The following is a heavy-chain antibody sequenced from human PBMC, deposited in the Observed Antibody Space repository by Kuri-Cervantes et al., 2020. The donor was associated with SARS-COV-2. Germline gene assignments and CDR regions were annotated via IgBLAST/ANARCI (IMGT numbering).Heavy chain of an antibody. V-gene: IGHV4-30-2*01. CDR3: VAAILGVDTGYFQH. D-gene: IGHD3-3*01. J-gene: IGHJ1*01. Sequence: SCAVSGYSISSGGYSWSWIRQPPGKGLEWIGSIYQAGSTFYNPSLKRRVSISLDRSKNQYSLNRSSVTAADTAVYYCVAAILGVDTGYFQHWGQGTLVTVSS. CDR1: GYSISSGGYS. CDR2: IYQAGST.